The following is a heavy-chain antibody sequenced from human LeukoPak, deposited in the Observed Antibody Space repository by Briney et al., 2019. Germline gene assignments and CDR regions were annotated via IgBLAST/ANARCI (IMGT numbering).Heavy chain of an antibody. V-gene: IGHV3-15*01. Sequence: GGSLRLSCAASGFTFSNAWMSWVRQVAGKGLEWVGRIKSKIDGGTTDYAAPVKGRFTISRDDSKNTLYMQMNSLKTEDTAVYYCTTGESGIVTTIRIEPDAFDIWGQGTIVTVSS. CDR2: IKSKIDGGTT. D-gene: IGHD5-12*01. CDR3: TTGESGIVTTIRIEPDAFDI. J-gene: IGHJ3*02. CDR1: GFTFSNAW.